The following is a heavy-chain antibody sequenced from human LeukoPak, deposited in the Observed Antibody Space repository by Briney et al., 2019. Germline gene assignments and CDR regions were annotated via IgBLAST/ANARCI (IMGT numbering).Heavy chain of an antibody. V-gene: IGHV3-48*01. Sequence: PGGSLRLSCAASGFTFSSYSMNWVRQAPGKGLEWVSYISSSSSTIYYADSVKGRFTISRDNAKNSLYLQMNSLRAEDTALYYCARDIVRVVVVVAATPNVGMDVWGQGTTVTVSS. CDR3: ARDIVRVVVVVAATPNVGMDV. CDR1: GFTFSSYS. J-gene: IGHJ6*02. D-gene: IGHD2-15*01. CDR2: ISSSSSTI.